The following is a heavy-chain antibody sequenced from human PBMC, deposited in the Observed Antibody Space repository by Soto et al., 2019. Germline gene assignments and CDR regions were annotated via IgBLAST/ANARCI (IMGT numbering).Heavy chain of an antibody. D-gene: IGHD3-10*01. CDR1: GGSITTAGAY. CDR3: VRGKRGPWYVDL. J-gene: IGHJ2*01. CDR2: IHSSGSI. V-gene: IGHV4-31*03. Sequence: QVQLMESGPGLVRPSQTLSLTCTVSGGSITTAGAYWNWMRQRPGEGLECIGSIHSSGSIYYTPSLKDRVPVSADTSKPQFSLRLASVTAADTAVYYCVRGKRGPWYVDLWGRGTLVAVSS.